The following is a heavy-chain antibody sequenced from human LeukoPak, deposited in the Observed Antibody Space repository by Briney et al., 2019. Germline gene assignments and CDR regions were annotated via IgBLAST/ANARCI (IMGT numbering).Heavy chain of an antibody. CDR1: GYTFTSYA. V-gene: IGHV1-3*01. CDR2: INAGNGNT. CDR3: ASSGSGDDAFDI. Sequence: ASVKVSCKASGYTFTSYAMHWVRQAPGQRLEWMGWINAGNGNTKYSQKFQGRVTITRDTSASTAYMELSSLRSEDTAVYYCASSGSGDDAFDIWGQGTMVTASS. D-gene: IGHD3-10*01. J-gene: IGHJ3*02.